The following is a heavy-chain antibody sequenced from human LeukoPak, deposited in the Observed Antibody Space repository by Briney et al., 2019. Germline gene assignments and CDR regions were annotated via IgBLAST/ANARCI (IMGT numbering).Heavy chain of an antibody. V-gene: IGHV4-59*01. CDR1: GGFNTHYY. J-gene: IGHJ4*02. CDR2: FYHSAST. CDR3: ARGLSRGLDN. Sequence: PSETLSLTCSVSGGFNTHYYWSWIRQPPGKGLEWIGYFYHSASTNYNPSLKSRVTISVDTSKNHFSLKLSSVTAADTAVYYCARGLSRGLDNWGQGTLVTVSS.